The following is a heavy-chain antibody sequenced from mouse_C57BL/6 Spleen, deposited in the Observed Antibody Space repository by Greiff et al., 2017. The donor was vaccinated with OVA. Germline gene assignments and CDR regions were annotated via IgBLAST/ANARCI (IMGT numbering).Heavy chain of an antibody. CDR3: ASGYYGSSYGYFDV. Sequence: VQLQQPGAELVRPGSSVKLSCKASGYTFTSYWMDWVKQRPGQGLEWIGNIYPSDSETHYNQKFKDKATLTVDKSSSTAYMQLSSLTSEDSAVYYGASGYYGSSYGYFDVWGTGTTVTVSS. CDR2: IYPSDSET. V-gene: IGHV1-61*01. D-gene: IGHD1-1*01. CDR1: GYTFTSYW. J-gene: IGHJ1*03.